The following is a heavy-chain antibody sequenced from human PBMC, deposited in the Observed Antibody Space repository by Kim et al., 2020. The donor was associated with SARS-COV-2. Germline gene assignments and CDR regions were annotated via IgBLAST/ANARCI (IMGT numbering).Heavy chain of an antibody. J-gene: IGHJ4*02. D-gene: IGHD2-15*01. CDR1: GFTFSSYS. CDR2: ISSSSSYI. Sequence: GGSLRLSCAASGFTFSSYSMNWVRQAPGKGLEWVSSISSSSSYIYYADSVKGRFTISRDNAKNSLYLQMNSLRAEDTAVYYCAREYCSGGSCYFDYWGQGTLVTVSS. CDR3: AREYCSGGSCYFDY. V-gene: IGHV3-21*01.